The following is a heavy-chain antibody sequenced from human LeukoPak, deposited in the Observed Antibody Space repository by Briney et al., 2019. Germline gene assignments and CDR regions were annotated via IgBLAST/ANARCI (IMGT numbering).Heavy chain of an antibody. J-gene: IGHJ4*02. CDR3: AKEFDSSGYFDD. D-gene: IGHD3-22*01. Sequence: AGGSLRLSCAASGFTFRSYAMSWVRQAPGKGLEWVAAISGSGDSTYYPDSVKGRFTISRDNSKNTLYLQMNSLRAQDTAVYYCAKEFDSSGYFDDWGQGTLVTVS. CDR2: ISGSGDST. CDR1: GFTFRSYA. V-gene: IGHV3-23*01.